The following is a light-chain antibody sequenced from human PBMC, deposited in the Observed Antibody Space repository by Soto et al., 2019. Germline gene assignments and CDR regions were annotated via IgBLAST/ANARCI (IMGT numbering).Light chain of an antibody. CDR1: SSDVGSYNL. CDR2: EVS. V-gene: IGLV2-14*02. Sequence: QSALTQPASVSGSPGQSITISCTGTSSDVGSYNLVSWYQQHPGKAPKLMIYEVSTRPSGVSDRFSGSKSGSTASLTISGLQAEDEADYYCSSFATTSLAIFGTGTKVTVL. J-gene: IGLJ1*01. CDR3: SSFATTSLAI.